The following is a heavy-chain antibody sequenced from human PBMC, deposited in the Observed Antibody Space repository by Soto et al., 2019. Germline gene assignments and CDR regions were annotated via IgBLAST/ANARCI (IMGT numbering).Heavy chain of an antibody. V-gene: IGHV4-59*12. J-gene: IGHJ5*02. CDR3: ARGVGGSGLKWFET. CDR1: GSSLIGYY. CDR2: IHYSRSA. D-gene: IGHD6-19*01. Sequence: LSLTWTCSGSSLIGYYWTCIRQSPERGLEWIVYIHYSRSANYNPSLNTPLTMSGDRSQSQFSLNLATVTDAETAVYYCARGVGGSGLKWFETWGQGTLVTVSS.